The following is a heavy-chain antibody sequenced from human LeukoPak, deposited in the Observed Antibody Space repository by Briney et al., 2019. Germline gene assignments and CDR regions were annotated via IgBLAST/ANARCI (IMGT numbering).Heavy chain of an antibody. J-gene: IGHJ4*02. D-gene: IGHD1-26*01. Sequence: PGGSLRLSCAASGFTFNNYGMNWVRQAPGRGLEWVSGISGSGDSVYYADSVKGRFTISRDNSKNTLYLQMNSLRAEDTAVYYCAKGTGSSSERYWGQGTLVTVSS. CDR2: ISGSGDSV. V-gene: IGHV3-23*01. CDR1: GFTFNNYG. CDR3: AKGTGSSSERY.